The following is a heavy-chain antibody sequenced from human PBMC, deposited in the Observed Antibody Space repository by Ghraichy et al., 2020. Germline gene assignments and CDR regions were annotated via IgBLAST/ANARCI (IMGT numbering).Heavy chain of an antibody. CDR2: IRYDGSNK. Sequence: GGSLRLSCAASGFTFSSYGMHWVRQAPGKGLEWVAFIRYDGSNKYYADSVKGRFTISRDNSKNTLYLQMNSLRAEDTAVYYCAKDQRKLWLLGYYYGMDVWGQGTTVTVSS. CDR3: AKDQRKLWLLGYYYGMDV. CDR1: GFTFSSYG. D-gene: IGHD5-18*01. V-gene: IGHV3-30*02. J-gene: IGHJ6*02.